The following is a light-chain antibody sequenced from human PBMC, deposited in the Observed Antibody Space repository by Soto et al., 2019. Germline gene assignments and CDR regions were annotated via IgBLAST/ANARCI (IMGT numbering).Light chain of an antibody. J-gene: IGKJ4*01. CDR3: QQYHTWPIT. CDR1: QGVSRK. V-gene: IGKV3-15*01. CDR2: GAS. Sequence: DIGMTQSPATLSVATGERVTFSCRASQGVSRKLAWYQHKPGQAPRLLISGASTGATGIPARFSGSGSGTEFTLTISSLQSEDCAIYYCQQYHTWPITFGGGTKVDI.